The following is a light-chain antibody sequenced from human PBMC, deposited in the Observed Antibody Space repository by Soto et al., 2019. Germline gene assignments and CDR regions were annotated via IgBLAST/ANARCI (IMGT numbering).Light chain of an antibody. CDR2: KAS. J-gene: IGKJ1*01. CDR3: QQYNSYSTT. CDR1: DSISPW. Sequence: NQMTQSPSTLAASVRHIVTITCRASDSISPWVGWYQRKPGKATKVLIYKASSLVSGVTSRFSGSGSGTEFTLTISSLQPDDSATYYWQQYNSYSTTFGQGTKV. V-gene: IGKV1-5*03.